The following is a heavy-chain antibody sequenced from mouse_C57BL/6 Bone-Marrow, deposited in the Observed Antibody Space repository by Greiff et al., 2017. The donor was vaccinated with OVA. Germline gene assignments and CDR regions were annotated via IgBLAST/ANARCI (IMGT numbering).Heavy chain of an antibody. CDR2: IWGVGST. J-gene: IGHJ3*01. V-gene: IGHV2-6*01. D-gene: IGHD2-1*01. CDR1: GFSLTSYG. Sequence: VKLMESGPGLVAPSQSLSITCTVSGFSLTSYGVDWVRQSPGKGLEWLGVIWGVGSTNYNSALKSRLSISKDNSKSQVFLKMNSLQTDDTAMYYCASGRGNSAWFAYWGQGTLVTVSA. CDR3: ASGRGNSAWFAY.